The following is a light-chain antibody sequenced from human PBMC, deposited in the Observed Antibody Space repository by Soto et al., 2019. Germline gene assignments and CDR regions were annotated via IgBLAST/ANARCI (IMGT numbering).Light chain of an antibody. J-gene: IGKJ2*01. CDR3: QQCYRTPYT. Sequence: DIPMTQSPSSLSASVGDRVTITCRASQGISTYLVWYQQRQGRAPKLLIYDASSLLSGVPSRFSGSGSGTDFTLTISSLQPEDFATYYCQQCYRTPYTFGQGTKLEIK. CDR2: DAS. V-gene: IGKV1-39*01. CDR1: QGISTY.